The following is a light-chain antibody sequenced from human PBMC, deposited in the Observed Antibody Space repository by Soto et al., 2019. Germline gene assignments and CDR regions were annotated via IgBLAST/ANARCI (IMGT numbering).Light chain of an antibody. CDR3: CSYTSSSTFV. CDR1: SSDVGGYNY. J-gene: IGLJ1*01. V-gene: IGLV2-14*01. Sequence: QSALNQPASVSGSPGQSITISCTGTSSDVGGYNYVSWYQQHPGKAPKLMIYDVSNRPSGVSNRFSGSESGNTASLTISGLQAEDEADYYCCSYTSSSTFVFGSGTKVT. CDR2: DVS.